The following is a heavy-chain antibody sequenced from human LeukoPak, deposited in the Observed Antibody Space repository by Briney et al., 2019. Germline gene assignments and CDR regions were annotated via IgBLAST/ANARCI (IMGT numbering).Heavy chain of an antibody. CDR2: IYYSGST. Sequence: SETLSLTCTVSGGSISRYYWSWIRQPPGKGLEWIGYIYYSGSTNQNPSLKSRVTISVDTSKNQFSPKLSSVTAADTAVYYCARVQYFDWLSWFDPWGQGTLVTVSS. J-gene: IGHJ5*02. V-gene: IGHV4-59*01. CDR1: GGSISRYY. D-gene: IGHD3-9*01. CDR3: ARVQYFDWLSWFDP.